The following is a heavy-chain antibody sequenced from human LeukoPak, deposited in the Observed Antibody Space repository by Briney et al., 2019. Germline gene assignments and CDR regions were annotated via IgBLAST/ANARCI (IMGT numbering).Heavy chain of an antibody. V-gene: IGHV3-23*01. CDR2: ISGSGGNT. D-gene: IGHD1-14*01. J-gene: IGHJ3*02. Sequence: GGSLRLSCAASGLTFSSYEMNWVRQAPGKGLEWVSSISGSGGNTYYADSVKGRFTISRDNSKNTLSLQMNSLRADDTAVYYCAKPARTDAFDIWGQGTLVTVSS. CDR3: AKPARTDAFDI. CDR1: GLTFSSYE.